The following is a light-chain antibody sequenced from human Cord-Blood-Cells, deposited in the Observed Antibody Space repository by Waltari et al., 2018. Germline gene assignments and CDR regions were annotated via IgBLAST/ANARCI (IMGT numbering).Light chain of an antibody. V-gene: IGLV2-14*01. CDR3: SSYTSSSTWV. Sequence: QSALTQPASVSGSPGQSITISCTGTSSDVGGYNSVSWYQQHPGKAPKLMIYHVSKRPSGVSNRFSGSKSGNTASLTISGLQAEDEADYYCSSYTSSSTWVFGGGTKLTVL. CDR2: HVS. CDR1: SSDVGGYNS. J-gene: IGLJ3*02.